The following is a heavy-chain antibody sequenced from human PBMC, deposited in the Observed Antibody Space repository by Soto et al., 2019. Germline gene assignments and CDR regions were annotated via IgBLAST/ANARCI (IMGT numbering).Heavy chain of an antibody. CDR3: AKVKETVIIWDYYYVDV. J-gene: IGHJ6*03. Sequence: GGSLRLSCAASGFTFNSYTMAWVRQAPGKGLEWVSSISGSGGSPSYADSVQGRFTISRDNSRNTLYLQMNSLRAEDTAVYYCAKVKETVIIWDYYYVDVWGKGTTVTVSS. CDR2: ISGSGGSP. D-gene: IGHD3-3*01. CDR1: GFTFNSYT. V-gene: IGHV3-23*01.